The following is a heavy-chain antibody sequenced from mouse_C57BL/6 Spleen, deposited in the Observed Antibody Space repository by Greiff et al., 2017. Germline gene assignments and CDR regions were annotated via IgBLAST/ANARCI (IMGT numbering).Heavy chain of an antibody. J-gene: IGHJ1*03. V-gene: IGHV1-4*01. D-gene: IGHD2-2*01. CDR2: INPSSGYT. Sequence: QVQLQQSGADLARPGASVTMSCKASAYTFTSYTMHWVQQRPGKGLEWIGYINPSSGYTQYNQKFKDKATFTAAKSSSTAYMQLSSLTSEDAAVYYCAGLRHWYFDVWGTGTTVTVAS. CDR1: AYTFTSYT. CDR3: AGLRHWYFDV.